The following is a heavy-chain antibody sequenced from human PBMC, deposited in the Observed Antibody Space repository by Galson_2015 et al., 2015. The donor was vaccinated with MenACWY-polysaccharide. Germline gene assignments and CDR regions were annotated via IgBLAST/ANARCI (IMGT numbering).Heavy chain of an antibody. CDR2: IYPGDSDT. CDR1: GYSFTSYW. Sequence: QSGAEVKKPGESLKISCKGSGYSFTSYWLGWVRQMPGKGLEWMGIIYPGDSDTKYSPSFQGQVTISADKSITTAYLQWSSLKASDSAMYYCVRQGGPGKLNGDHVYSGHGTLVTVSS. V-gene: IGHV5-51*01. J-gene: IGHJ4*03. CDR3: VRQGGPGKLNGDHVY. D-gene: IGHD2-21*02.